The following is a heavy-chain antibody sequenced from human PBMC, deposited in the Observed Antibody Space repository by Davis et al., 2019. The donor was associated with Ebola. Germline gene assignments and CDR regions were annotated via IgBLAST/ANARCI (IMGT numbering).Heavy chain of an antibody. CDR3: AKGSRYYDFWSGYGMDV. D-gene: IGHD3-3*01. CDR2: ISGSGGST. CDR1: GFTFSSYA. V-gene: IGHV3-23*01. Sequence: GESLKISCAASGFTFSSYAMSWVRQAPGKGLEWVSAISGSGGSTHYADSVKGRFTISRDNSKNTLYLQMNSLRAEDTAVYYCAKGSRYYDFWSGYGMDVWGQGATVTVSS. J-gene: IGHJ6*02.